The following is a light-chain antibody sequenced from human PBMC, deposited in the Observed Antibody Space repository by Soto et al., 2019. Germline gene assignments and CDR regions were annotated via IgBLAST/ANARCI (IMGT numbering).Light chain of an antibody. CDR3: QQYNNWPLT. V-gene: IGKV3-15*01. Sequence: EIVMTQSPATLSVSPGERVTLSCRASQSVSSRLAWYHQKPGQAPRLLIFDASTRATGIPARFSGSGSGTDFTLTISSLQSEDFAVYYCQQYNNWPLTFGGGTKVEIK. J-gene: IGKJ4*01. CDR2: DAS. CDR1: QSVSSR.